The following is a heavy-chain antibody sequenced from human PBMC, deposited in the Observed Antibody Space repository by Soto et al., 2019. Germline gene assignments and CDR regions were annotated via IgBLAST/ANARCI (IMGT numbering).Heavy chain of an antibody. J-gene: IGHJ6*02. CDR1: GFSLSTSRVG. CDR3: IQSRCGGDCLQSYASHYYYGMDV. CDR2: IYWDDDK. Sequence: ESGPTPVNPTQTLTLTCTFSGFSLSTSRVGVGWIRQPPGKALEWLALIYWDDDKRYSPSLRSRLTISKDTSKNQVVLTMTNMDPVDTATYYCIQSRCGGDCLQSYASHYYYGMDVWGQGTTVTVSS. D-gene: IGHD2-21*02. V-gene: IGHV2-5*02.